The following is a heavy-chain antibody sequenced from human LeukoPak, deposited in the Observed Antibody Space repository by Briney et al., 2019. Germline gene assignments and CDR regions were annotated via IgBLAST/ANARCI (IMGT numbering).Heavy chain of an antibody. CDR2: IWYDGSNK. Sequence: GRSLRLSCAASEFTFSSYGMHWVRQAPGKGLEWVAVIWYDGSNKYYADSVKGRFTISRDNSKNTLYLQMNSLRAEDTAVYYCARGLKSAAFDYWGQGTLVTVSS. CDR1: EFTFSSYG. V-gene: IGHV3-33*01. D-gene: IGHD6-13*01. J-gene: IGHJ4*02. CDR3: ARGLKSAAFDY.